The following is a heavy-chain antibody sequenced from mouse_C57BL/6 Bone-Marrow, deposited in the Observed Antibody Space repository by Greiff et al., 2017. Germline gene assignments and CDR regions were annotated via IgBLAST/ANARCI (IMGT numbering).Heavy chain of an antibody. J-gene: IGHJ4*01. CDR3: ARRWLLPYYYAMDY. Sequence: QVQLQQPGAELVKPGASVKLSCKASGYTFTSYWMHWVKQRPGQGLEWIGMIHPNSGSTNYNEKFKSKATLTVDKSSSTAYMQLSSLTSADSAVYYCARRWLLPYYYAMDYWGQGTSVTVSS. CDR1: GYTFTSYW. CDR2: IHPNSGST. V-gene: IGHV1-64*01. D-gene: IGHD2-3*01.